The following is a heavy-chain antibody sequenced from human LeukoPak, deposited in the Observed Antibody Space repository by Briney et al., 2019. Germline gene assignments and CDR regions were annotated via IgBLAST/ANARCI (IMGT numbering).Heavy chain of an antibody. Sequence: GGSLRLSCAASGFTFSSYWMSWVRQAPGKGLEWVANIKQDGSEKYYVDSVKGRFTISRDNAKNSLYLQMNSLRAEDTAVYYCARASAAAANAFDIWGQGTMVTVSS. CDR2: IKQDGSEK. J-gene: IGHJ3*02. D-gene: IGHD6-13*01. V-gene: IGHV3-7*04. CDR1: GFTFSSYW. CDR3: ARASAAAANAFDI.